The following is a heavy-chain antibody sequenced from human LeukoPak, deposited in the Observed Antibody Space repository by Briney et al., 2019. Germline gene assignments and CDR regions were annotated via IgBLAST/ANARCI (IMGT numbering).Heavy chain of an antibody. J-gene: IGHJ4*02. CDR2: ISSSGSTI. Sequence: GGSLRLSCVASTFSFSRYPMGWVRQAPGKGLEWVSYISSSGSTIYYADSVKGRFTISRDNAKNSLYLQMNSLRAEDTAVYYCARKRDVDYWGQGTLVTVSS. CDR1: TFSFSRYP. V-gene: IGHV3-48*04. CDR3: ARKRDVDY.